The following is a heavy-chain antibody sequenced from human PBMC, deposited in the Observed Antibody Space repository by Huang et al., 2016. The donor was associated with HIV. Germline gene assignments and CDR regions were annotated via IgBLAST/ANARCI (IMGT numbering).Heavy chain of an antibody. D-gene: IGHD6-19*01. Sequence: EVELVESGGGLVKPGGSLRLSCAASGFAFSSYGMNWVRQAPGKVVEWVAFIGSDSSYIYCADSVKGRVTISRDNAKSSIDLQLDSLRAEDTAVYYCAYQQWLVGGLNHWGQGTLVVVSS. V-gene: IGHV3-21*02. CDR2: IGSDSSYI. J-gene: IGHJ5*02. CDR3: AYQQWLVGGLNH. CDR1: GFAFSSYG.